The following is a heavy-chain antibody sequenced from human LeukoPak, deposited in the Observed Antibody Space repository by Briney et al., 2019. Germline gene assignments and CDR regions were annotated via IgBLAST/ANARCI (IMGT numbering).Heavy chain of an antibody. CDR3: AELGITMIGGV. V-gene: IGHV3-48*03. Sequence: GGSLRLSCAASGFTFSSYEMNWVRQAPGKGLEWVSYISSSGSTIYYADSVKGRFTISRDNAKNSLYLQMSGLRAEDPAVYYCAELGITMIGGVWGKGTTVTISS. J-gene: IGHJ6*04. CDR1: GFTFSSYE. CDR2: ISSSGSTI. D-gene: IGHD3-10*02.